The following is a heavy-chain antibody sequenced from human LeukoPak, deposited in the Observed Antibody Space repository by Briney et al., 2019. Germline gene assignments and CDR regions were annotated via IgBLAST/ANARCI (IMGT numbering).Heavy chain of an antibody. CDR1: GGSIGSGGYS. Sequence: SETLSLTCGVSGGSIGSGGYSWSWIRQPPGKGLEWIGYIYHRGSTYYNPSLKSRVTMSVDTSKNQFSLKLSSVTAADTAVYYCARRVSEVEPTLRSGENWFDPWGQGTLVTVSS. CDR2: IYHRGST. D-gene: IGHD1-26*01. J-gene: IGHJ5*02. CDR3: ARRVSEVEPTLRSGENWFDP. V-gene: IGHV4-30-2*01.